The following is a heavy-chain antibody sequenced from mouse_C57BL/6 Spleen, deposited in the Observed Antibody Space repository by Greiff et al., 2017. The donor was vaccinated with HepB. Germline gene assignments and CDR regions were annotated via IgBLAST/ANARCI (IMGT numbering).Heavy chain of an antibody. CDR2: INPNNGGT. CDR1: GYTFTDYN. D-gene: IGHD4-1*01. V-gene: IGHV1-22*01. CDR3: ARWVTGTGFAY. Sequence: VQLQQSEPELVKPGASVKMSCKASGYTFTDYNMHWVKQSHGKSLEWIGYINPNNGGTSYNQKFKGKATLTVNKSSSTAYMELRSLTSEDSAVYYCARWVTGTGFAYWGQGTLVTVSA. J-gene: IGHJ3*01.